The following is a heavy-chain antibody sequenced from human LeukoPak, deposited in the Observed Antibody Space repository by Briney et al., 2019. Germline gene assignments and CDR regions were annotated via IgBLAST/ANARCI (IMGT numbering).Heavy chain of an antibody. Sequence: SETLSLTCTVSGGSISSYYWSWIRQPAGKGLEWIGRIYTSGSTNYNPSLKSRVTMSVDTSKNQFSLKLSSVTAADTAVYYCARDGYGSGSYEVDYWGQGTLVTVSS. D-gene: IGHD3-10*01. CDR3: ARDGYGSGSYEVDY. CDR2: IYTSGST. CDR1: GGSISSYY. J-gene: IGHJ4*02. V-gene: IGHV4-4*07.